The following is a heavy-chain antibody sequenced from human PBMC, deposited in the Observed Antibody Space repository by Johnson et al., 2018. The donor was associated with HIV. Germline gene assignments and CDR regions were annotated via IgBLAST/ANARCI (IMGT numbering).Heavy chain of an antibody. CDR2: ISYDGSNK. CDR1: GFTFSSYA. Sequence: VQLVESGGGVVQPGRSLRLSCAASGFTFSSYAMHWVRQAPGKGLEWVAVISYDGSNKYYADSVKGRFTISRDNSKNTLYLQMNSLRAEDTAVYYCAKDWPLVATVTADAFDIWGQGTMVTVSS. D-gene: IGHD4-17*01. CDR3: AKDWPLVATVTADAFDI. V-gene: IGHV3-30*04. J-gene: IGHJ3*02.